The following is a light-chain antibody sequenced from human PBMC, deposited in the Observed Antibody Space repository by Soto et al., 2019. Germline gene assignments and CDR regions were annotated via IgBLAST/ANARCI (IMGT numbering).Light chain of an antibody. CDR3: QQYERSYS. CDR1: QNLGKW. Sequence: IQLTQSPSIVSASVGDRVAITCRASQNLGKWLAWYQHKAGKAPKLLVFDASNLQDGVPSRFSGTGSGTEFTLTISGLQPYDFATYYCQQYERSYSFGQGTKVDIK. CDR2: DAS. J-gene: IGKJ2*01. V-gene: IGKV1-5*01.